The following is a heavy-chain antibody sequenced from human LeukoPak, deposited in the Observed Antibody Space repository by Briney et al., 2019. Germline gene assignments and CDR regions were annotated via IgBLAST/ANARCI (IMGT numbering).Heavy chain of an antibody. J-gene: IGHJ4*02. V-gene: IGHV3-11*01. CDR3: ARGKYSFDY. Sequence: GGSLRLSCAASGFTFSDSYMSWLRQAPGKGLEYISYISSSGSTIYYADSVKGRFTLSRDYAKNSLSLEMNSLRAEDTAVYYCARGKYSFDYWGQGTLVTVSS. CDR2: ISSSGSTI. CDR1: GFTFSDSY.